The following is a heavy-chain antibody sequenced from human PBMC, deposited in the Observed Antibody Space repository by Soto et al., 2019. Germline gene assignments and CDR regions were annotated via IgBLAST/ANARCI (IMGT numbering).Heavy chain of an antibody. CDR2: IYYSGST. V-gene: IGHV4-39*01. CDR3: ARIVGIRNSIGQRYYFDY. Sequence: SETLSLTCPVSGGSVSSTSYYWGWIRQPPGKGLEWIGSIYYSGSTYYNPSLKSRVTISVDTSKNQFSLKLSSVTAADTAVYYCARIVGIRNSIGQRYYFDYWGQGTLVTVSS. CDR1: GGSVSSTSYY. D-gene: IGHD6-19*01. J-gene: IGHJ4*02.